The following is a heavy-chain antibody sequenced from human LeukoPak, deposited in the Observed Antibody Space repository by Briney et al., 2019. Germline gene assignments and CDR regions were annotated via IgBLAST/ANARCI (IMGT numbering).Heavy chain of an antibody. CDR2: TWYDGSNK. CDR1: GFTFSRYA. D-gene: IGHD3-10*01. Sequence: PGGSLRLSCAASGFTFSRYAMHWVRQAPGKGLEWVAVTWYDGSNKYYADSVKGRFTISRDNPKDTLYLQMNSLRVEDTAVYYCARVHWGNYYLNAFDIWGQGTMVTVSS. J-gene: IGHJ3*02. V-gene: IGHV3-33*08. CDR3: ARVHWGNYYLNAFDI.